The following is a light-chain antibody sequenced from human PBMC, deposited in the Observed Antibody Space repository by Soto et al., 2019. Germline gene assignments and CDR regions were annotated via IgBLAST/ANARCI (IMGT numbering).Light chain of an antibody. Sequence: LTQPPSASGSPGQSVTISCTGTSSDVGGYTYVSWYQQHPGKAPKLIISEVSKRPSGVPDRFSGHKSGNTASLTVSGLQAEDDADYYCTSHAGSNNYVFGPGTKVIV. V-gene: IGLV2-8*01. CDR1: SSDVGGYTY. CDR2: EVS. J-gene: IGLJ1*01. CDR3: TSHAGSNNYV.